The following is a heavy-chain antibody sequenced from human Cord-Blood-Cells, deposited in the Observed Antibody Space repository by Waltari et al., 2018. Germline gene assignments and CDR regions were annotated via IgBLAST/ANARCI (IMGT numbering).Heavy chain of an antibody. J-gene: IGHJ5*02. CDR1: GGSFSGYY. CDR3: ARALQPDSSSYSFDP. V-gene: IGHV4-34*01. D-gene: IGHD6-13*01. Sequence: QVQLQQWGAGLLKPSETLFLTCAVYGGSFSGYYWSWIRQPPGKGLEWIGEINHSGSTNYNPSLKSRVTISVDTSKNQFSLKLSSVTAADTAVYYCARALQPDSSSYSFDPWGQGTLVTVSS. CDR2: INHSGST.